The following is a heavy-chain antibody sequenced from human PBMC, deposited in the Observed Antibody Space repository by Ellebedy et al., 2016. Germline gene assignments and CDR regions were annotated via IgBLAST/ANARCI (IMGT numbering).Heavy chain of an antibody. Sequence: VSVKVSCKASGYTFTTYGISWVRQAPGQGLEWMGWINTFNANTNYAQKVQGRVTMTTDTSTSTAYMELRSLRSDDTAVYYCARDLSGDYWGQGTLVTVSS. CDR1: GYTFTTYG. CDR2: INTFNANT. CDR3: ARDLSGDY. J-gene: IGHJ4*02. V-gene: IGHV1-18*01.